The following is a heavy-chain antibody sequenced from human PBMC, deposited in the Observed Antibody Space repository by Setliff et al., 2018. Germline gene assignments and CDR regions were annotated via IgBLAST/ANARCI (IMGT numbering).Heavy chain of an antibody. CDR1: GFTFSSYR. D-gene: IGHD6-25*01. CDR2: IWDDGGNK. J-gene: IGHJ3*01. Sequence: PGGSLRLSCAASGFTFSSYRMHWARQAPGKGLEWVAVIWDDGGNKYHADSVKGRFTISRDNSKNTLYLQMNSLRPEDTAVYYCARSPANGGHDAFDVWGQGTMVTVSS. V-gene: IGHV3-33*08. CDR3: ARSPANGGHDAFDV.